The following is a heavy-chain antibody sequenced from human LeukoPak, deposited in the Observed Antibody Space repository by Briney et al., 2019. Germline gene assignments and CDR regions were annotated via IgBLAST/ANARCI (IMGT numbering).Heavy chain of an antibody. CDR1: GFTFSSYA. D-gene: IGHD3-22*01. CDR3: AKYRWDYYDSSGYYPNWFDP. CDR2: ISGSGGST. Sequence: GGSLRLSCAASGFTFSSYAMSWVRQAPGKGLEWASAISGSGGSTYYADSVKGWFTISRDNSKNTLYLQMNSLRAEDTAVYYCAKYRWDYYDSSGYYPNWFDPWGQGTLVTVSS. J-gene: IGHJ5*02. V-gene: IGHV3-23*01.